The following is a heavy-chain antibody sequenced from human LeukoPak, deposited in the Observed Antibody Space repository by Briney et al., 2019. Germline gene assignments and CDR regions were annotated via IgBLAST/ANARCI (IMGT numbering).Heavy chain of an antibody. V-gene: IGHV4-38-2*01. CDR1: DYSISSGYY. D-gene: IGHD2-21*01. CDR2: VYQSRSA. Sequence: SETLSLTCAVSDYSISSGYYWGWIRQPPGKGLEWIGSVYQSRSAYYSPSLKSRVTISVGTSNNQFSPKLTSVTAADTAIYYCARHPDLRWPRSFDYWGQGTLVSVSS. J-gene: IGHJ4*02. CDR3: ARHPDLRWPRSFDY.